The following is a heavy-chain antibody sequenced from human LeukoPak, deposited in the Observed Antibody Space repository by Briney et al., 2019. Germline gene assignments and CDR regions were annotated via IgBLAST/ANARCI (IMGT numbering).Heavy chain of an antibody. CDR1: GFFFGAYA. CDR3: ARDQLGGDPDNNCYYYMDV. J-gene: IGHJ6*03. D-gene: IGHD4-17*01. V-gene: IGHV3-49*03. CDR2: IRSKTYGGAI. Sequence: PGRSLRLSCTTSGFFFGAYAMSWFRQAPGKGLEWVGFIRSKTYGGAIEYAASVKGRFTISRDDSKGIAYLQMNSLKTEDTAVYYCARDQLGGDPDNNCYYYMDVWGKGTTVTVSS.